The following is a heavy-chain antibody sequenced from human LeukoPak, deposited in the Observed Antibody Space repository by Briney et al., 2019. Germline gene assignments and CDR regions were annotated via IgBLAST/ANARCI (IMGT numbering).Heavy chain of an antibody. CDR3: ARVPYDSWSGYSRPNWFDP. CDR1: GYTFTSYG. V-gene: IGHV1-18*01. CDR2: ISAYNGNI. J-gene: IGHJ5*02. D-gene: IGHD3-3*01. Sequence: ASVKASCKASGYTFTSYGISWVRQAPGQGLEWMGWISAYNGNINYAQKLQGRVTMTTDTSTSTAYMELRSLRSDDTAVYYCARVPYDSWSGYSRPNWFDPWGQGTLVTVSS.